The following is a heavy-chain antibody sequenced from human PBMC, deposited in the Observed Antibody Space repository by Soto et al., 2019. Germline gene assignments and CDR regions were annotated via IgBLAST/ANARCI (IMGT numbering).Heavy chain of an antibody. CDR1: GGTFNTYA. CDR2: IIPMFDTP. D-gene: IGHD3-16*02. J-gene: IGHJ4*02. V-gene: IGHV1-69*01. Sequence: QVQLVQSETEVKKPGSAVKVSCKASGGTFNTYAMNWVRQAPAQGLEWMGGIIPMFDTPRYAQKFQGRVTITVDESTTTAYMELSSLRSDDTAVYYCTRSIGSGGVIGGFDYWGQGTLVTVSS. CDR3: TRSIGSGGVIGGFDY.